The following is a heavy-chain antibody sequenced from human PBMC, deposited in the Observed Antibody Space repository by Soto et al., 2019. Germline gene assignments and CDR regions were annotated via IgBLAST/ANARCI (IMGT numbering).Heavy chain of an antibody. Sequence: SVKVSCKASGGTFSSYAISWVRQAPGQGLEWMGGIITIFGTANYAQKFQGRVTITADESTSTAYMELSSLRSEDTAVYYCAREVAYYYGMDVWGQGTTVTVSS. V-gene: IGHV1-69*13. CDR3: AREVAYYYGMDV. CDR1: GGTFSSYA. CDR2: IITIFGTA. D-gene: IGHD5-12*01. J-gene: IGHJ6*02.